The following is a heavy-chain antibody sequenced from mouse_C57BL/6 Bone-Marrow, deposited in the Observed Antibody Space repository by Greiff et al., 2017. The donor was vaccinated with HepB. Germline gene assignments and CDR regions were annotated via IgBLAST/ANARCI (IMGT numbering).Heavy chain of an antibody. CDR2: INPNNGGT. CDR1: GYTFTDYY. V-gene: IGHV1-26*01. D-gene: IGHD1-1*01. J-gene: IGHJ2*01. CDR3: ARRGTVPHFDY. Sequence: EVQLQQSGPELVKPGASVKISCKASGYTFTDYYMNWVKQSHGKSLEWIGDINPNNGGTSYNQKFKGKATLTVDKSSSTAYMELRSLTSEDSAVYYCARRGTVPHFDYWGQGTTLTVSS.